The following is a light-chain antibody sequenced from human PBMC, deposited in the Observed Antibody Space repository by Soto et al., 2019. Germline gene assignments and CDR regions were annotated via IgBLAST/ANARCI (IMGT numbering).Light chain of an antibody. Sequence: QSVLTQPASVSGSPGQSITISCPGTSSDVGGYNYVSWYQQHPGKAPKLMIYEVSNRPSGVSNRFSGSKSGNTASLTISGLQAEDEADYYCSSYPSSSTLGVFVGGTKLTVL. J-gene: IGLJ3*02. CDR3: SSYPSSSTLGV. CDR2: EVS. V-gene: IGLV2-14*01. CDR1: SSDVGGYNY.